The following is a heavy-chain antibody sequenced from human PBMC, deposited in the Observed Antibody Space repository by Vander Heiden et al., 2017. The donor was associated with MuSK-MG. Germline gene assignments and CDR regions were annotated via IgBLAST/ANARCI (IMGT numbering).Heavy chain of an antibody. D-gene: IGHD3-10*02. Sequence: QVQLVQSGAEVKKPGSSVKVSCKASGDTFSRYAISWVRQAPGQGLEWMGQIIPILGIRDYARKFQGRVTITADKSTSTVSLELSTLKSDDTAVYYCARDSGRGMQGYYYVLDLWGQGTLGTVSS. V-gene: IGHV1-69*10. J-gene: IGHJ5*02. CDR1: GDTFSRYA. CDR3: ARDSGRGMQGYYYVLDL. CDR2: IIPILGIR.